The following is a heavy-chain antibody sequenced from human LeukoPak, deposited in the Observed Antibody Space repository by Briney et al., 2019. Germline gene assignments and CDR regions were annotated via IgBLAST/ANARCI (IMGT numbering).Heavy chain of an antibody. CDR1: GFTFSSYG. V-gene: IGHV3-30*03. CDR3: ARSSDSSSLQYFQH. J-gene: IGHJ1*01. Sequence: RGSLRLSCAASGFTFSSYGMHWVRQAPGKGLEWVAVISYDGSNKYYADSVKGRFTISRDNFKNSLYLQMNSLRAEDTAVYYCARSSDSSSLQYFQHWGQGTLVTVSS. D-gene: IGHD6-6*01. CDR2: ISYDGSNK.